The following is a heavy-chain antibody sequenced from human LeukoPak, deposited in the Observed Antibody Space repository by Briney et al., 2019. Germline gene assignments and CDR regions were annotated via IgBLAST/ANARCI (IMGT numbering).Heavy chain of an antibody. CDR3: ARGMRGSSWYFNWFDP. CDR2: IYYSGST. J-gene: IGHJ5*02. V-gene: IGHV4-30-4*01. Sequence: SETLSLTCTVSGGSISSGDYYWSWIRQPRGKGLEWIGYIYYSGSTYYNPYLKSRVTISVDTSKNQFSLKLSSVTAADTAVYYSARGMRGSSWYFNWFDPWGQGTLVTVSS. D-gene: IGHD6-13*01. CDR1: GGSISSGDYY.